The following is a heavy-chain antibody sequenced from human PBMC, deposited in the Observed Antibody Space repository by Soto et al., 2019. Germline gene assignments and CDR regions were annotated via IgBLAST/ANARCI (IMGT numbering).Heavy chain of an antibody. D-gene: IGHD2-2*01. CDR2: ITGSGGTI. CDR1: GFSFSRYA. J-gene: IGHJ4*02. V-gene: IGHV3-23*01. CDR3: ARDGVGVPRPAY. Sequence: DVHLLESGGGLVQPGGSLRLSCAASGFSFSRYAMIWVRQAPGKGQEWVSGITGSGGTIEYAASVKGRFTISRDNAKNTLYLQMNSLRAEDTAVYYCARDGVGVPRPAYWGQGTLVTVSS.